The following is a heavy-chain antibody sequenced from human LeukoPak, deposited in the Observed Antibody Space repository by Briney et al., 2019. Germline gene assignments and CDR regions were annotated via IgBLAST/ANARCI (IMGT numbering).Heavy chain of an antibody. J-gene: IGHJ4*02. V-gene: IGHV3-66*01. CDR1: GFTFSSYA. D-gene: IGHD6-13*01. CDR2: IYSGGST. Sequence: GGSLRLSCAASGFTFSSYAMSWVRQAPGKGLEWVSVIYSGGSTYYADSVKGRFTISRDNSKNTLYLQMNSLRAEDTAVYYCARGGPAAGRFDYWGQGTLVTVSS. CDR3: ARGGPAAGRFDY.